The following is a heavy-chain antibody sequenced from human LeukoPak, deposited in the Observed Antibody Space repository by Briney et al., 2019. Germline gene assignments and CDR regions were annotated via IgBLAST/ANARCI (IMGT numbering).Heavy chain of an antibody. D-gene: IGHD2-21*02. CDR3: ARDYCGGDCYVDS. J-gene: IGHJ4*02. CDR2: IWYDGSSK. Sequence: TGGSLRLSCAASGFAFSSYAMSWVRQAPGKGLEWVAVIWYDGSSKYYADSVKGRFTISRDNSKNTLYLQMNSLRAEDTAVYYCARDYCGGDCYVDSWGQGTLVTVSS. CDR1: GFAFSSYA. V-gene: IGHV3-33*08.